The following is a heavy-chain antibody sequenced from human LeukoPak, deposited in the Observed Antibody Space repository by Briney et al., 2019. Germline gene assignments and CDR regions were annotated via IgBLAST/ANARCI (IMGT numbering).Heavy chain of an antibody. CDR3: ARSVEGYCRGGSCYSYSYYMDV. CDR1: GGSISSYY. V-gene: IGHV4-59*01. D-gene: IGHD2-15*01. Sequence: ASETLSLTCTVSGGSISSYYWSWIRQPPGKGLEWIGYIYYSGSTNYNPSLKSRVTISVDTSKNQFSLKLSSVTAADTAVYYCARSVEGYCRGGSCYSYSYYMDVWGKGTTVTVSS. CDR2: IYYSGST. J-gene: IGHJ6*03.